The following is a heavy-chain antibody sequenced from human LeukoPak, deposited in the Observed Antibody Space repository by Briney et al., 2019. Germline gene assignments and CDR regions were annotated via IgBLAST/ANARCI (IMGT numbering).Heavy chain of an antibody. CDR3: ARTPPGGLIDY. CDR2: MSPKSANT. J-gene: IGHJ4*02. CDR1: GYTFTSYD. Sequence: ASVKVSCKASGYTFTSYDINWVRQASGQGLEWMGWMSPKSANTGYAQKFQGRVTITRDTSISTAYMELSSLTSEDTAVYYCARTPPGGLIDYWGQGTLSPSPQ. D-gene: IGHD3-10*01. V-gene: IGHV1-8*03.